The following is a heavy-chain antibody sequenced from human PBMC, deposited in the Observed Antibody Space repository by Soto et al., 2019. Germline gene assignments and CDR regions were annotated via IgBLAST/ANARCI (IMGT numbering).Heavy chain of an antibody. V-gene: IGHV1-69*13. Sequence: SVKVSCKASGGTFSSYAISWVRQAPGQGLEWMGGIIPIFGTANYAQKFQGRVTITADESTSTAYMELSSLRSEDTAVYYCAVTTGLYSSSSWFDPWGQGTLVTVSS. D-gene: IGHD6-6*01. CDR3: AVTTGLYSSSSWFDP. J-gene: IGHJ5*02. CDR1: GGTFSSYA. CDR2: IIPIFGTA.